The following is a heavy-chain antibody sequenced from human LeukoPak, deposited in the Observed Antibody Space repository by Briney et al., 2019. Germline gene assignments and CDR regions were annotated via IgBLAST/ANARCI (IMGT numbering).Heavy chain of an antibody. V-gene: IGHV1-69*04. CDR1: GGTFSSYA. CDR2: IIPILGIA. J-gene: IGHJ4*02. D-gene: IGHD3-10*01. CDR3: ARDLGEPRDHYYGSGTHFDY. Sequence: ASVKVSCKASGGTFSSYAISWVRQAPGQGLEWMGRIIPILGIANYAQKFQGRVTITADKSTSTAYMELSSLRSEDTAVYYCARDLGEPRDHYYGSGTHFDYWGQGTLVTVSS.